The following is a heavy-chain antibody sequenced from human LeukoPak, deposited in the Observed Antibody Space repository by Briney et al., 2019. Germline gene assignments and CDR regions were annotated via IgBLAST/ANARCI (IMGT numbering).Heavy chain of an antibody. D-gene: IGHD1-26*01. J-gene: IGHJ3*02. CDR2: INSDGSST. CDR3: ARGHSGSYLSDGAFDI. V-gene: IGHV3-74*01. CDR1: GLTFSSHW. Sequence: GGSLRLSCAASGLTFSSHWMHWVRQAPGKGLVWVSRINSDGSSTSYADSVKGRFTISRDNAKNTLYLQMNSLRAEDTAVYYCARGHSGSYLSDGAFDIWGQGTMVTVSS.